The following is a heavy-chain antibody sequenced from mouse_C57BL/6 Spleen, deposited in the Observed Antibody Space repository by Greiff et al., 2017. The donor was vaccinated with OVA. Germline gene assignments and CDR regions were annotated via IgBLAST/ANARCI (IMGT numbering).Heavy chain of an antibody. CDR1: GYTFTSYW. CDR2: IHPNSGST. D-gene: IGHD2-12*01. J-gene: IGHJ4*01. CDR3: AREEDYSYYYAMYY. V-gene: IGHV1-64*01. Sequence: VQLQQPGAELVKPGASVKLSCKASGYTFTSYWMHWVKQRPGQGLEWIGMIHPNSGSTNYNEKFKSKATLTVDKSSSTAYMQLSSLTSEDSAVSYCAREEDYSYYYAMYYWGQGPSVPVSS.